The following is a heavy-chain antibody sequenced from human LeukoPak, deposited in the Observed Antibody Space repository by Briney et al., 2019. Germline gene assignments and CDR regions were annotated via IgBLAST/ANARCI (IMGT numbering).Heavy chain of an antibody. Sequence: GGSLRLSCAASGFTFSSYAMSWVRQAPGKGLEWVAYIRYDGINEYYADSVKGRFTISRDLSKNTLFLQINSLRPEDTAVYYCSKDRGVFGVAYSLDYWGQGTLVTVSS. CDR3: SKDRGVFGVAYSLDY. CDR2: IRYDGINE. CDR1: GFTFSSYA. V-gene: IGHV3-30*02. D-gene: IGHD3-3*01. J-gene: IGHJ4*02.